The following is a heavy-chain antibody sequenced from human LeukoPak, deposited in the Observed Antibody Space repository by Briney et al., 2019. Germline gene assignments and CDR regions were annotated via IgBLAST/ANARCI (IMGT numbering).Heavy chain of an antibody. CDR3: AKALYGYSSGSFDY. V-gene: IGHV3-23*01. J-gene: IGHJ4*02. Sequence: GGSLRLSCAASGFTFSSYAMIWVRQAPGKGLEWVSAISGSGGSTFYADSVKGRFTISRDNSKNTLYLQMNSLRAEDTAVYYCAKALYGYSSGSFDYWGQGTLVTVSS. CDR1: GFTFSSYA. CDR2: ISGSGGST. D-gene: IGHD6-19*01.